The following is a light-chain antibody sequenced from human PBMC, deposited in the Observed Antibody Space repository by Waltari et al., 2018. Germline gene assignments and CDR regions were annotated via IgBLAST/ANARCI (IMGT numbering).Light chain of an antibody. CDR2: VNSDGRH. CDR1: SGHSSNI. J-gene: IGLJ3*02. V-gene: IGLV4-69*01. CDR3: QTGGHGTWV. Sequence: QLVVTQSPSASAPLGASVKLTCTLSSGHSSNIVAWLQQRPEKGPRYLMKVNSDGRHTKGDDMPGRFSGSISGAERYLTISILQPDDEADYYCQTGGHGTWVFGGGTTLTVL.